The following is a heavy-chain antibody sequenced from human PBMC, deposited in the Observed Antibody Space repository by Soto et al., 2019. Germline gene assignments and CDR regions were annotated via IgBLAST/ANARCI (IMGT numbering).Heavy chain of an antibody. Sequence: GGSLRLSCAASGFTFSSYGMHWVRQAPGKGLEWVAVISYDGSNKYYADSVKGRFTISRDNSKNTLYLQMNSLRAEDTAVYYCAKDRLLIGSGSYSSYYYYYGMDVWGQGTTVTVSS. V-gene: IGHV3-30*18. D-gene: IGHD3-10*01. CDR3: AKDRLLIGSGSYSSYYYYYGMDV. J-gene: IGHJ6*02. CDR1: GFTFSSYG. CDR2: ISYDGSNK.